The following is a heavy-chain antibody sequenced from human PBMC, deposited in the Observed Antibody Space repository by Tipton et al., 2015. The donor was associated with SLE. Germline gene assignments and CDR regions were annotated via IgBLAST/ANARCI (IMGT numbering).Heavy chain of an antibody. V-gene: IGHV3-30*02. D-gene: IGHD5-12*01. CDR2: IRFDGTNK. CDR3: AKDSGYDPPYYYYGMDV. CDR1: GFTFSSYA. J-gene: IGHJ6*02. Sequence: GSLRLSCAASGFTFSSYAMHWVRQAPGKGLEWVTFIRFDGTNKYYADSVKGRFTISRDNFNNTLYLQMNSLRAEDTAVYYCAKDSGYDPPYYYYGMDVWGRGTTVTVSS.